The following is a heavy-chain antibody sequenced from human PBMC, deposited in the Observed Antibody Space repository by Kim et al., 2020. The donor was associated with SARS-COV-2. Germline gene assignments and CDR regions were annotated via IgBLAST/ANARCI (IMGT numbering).Heavy chain of an antibody. Sequence: GGSLRLSCAASGFTFSNAWMSWVRQAPGKGLEWVGRIKSKTDGGTTDYAAPVKGRFTISRDDSKNTLYLQMNSLKTEDTAVYYCTTGTYYYGSGSNFDYWGQGTLVTVSS. CDR1: GFTFSNAW. CDR2: IKSKTDGGTT. D-gene: IGHD3-10*01. J-gene: IGHJ4*02. V-gene: IGHV3-15*01. CDR3: TTGTYYYGSGSNFDY.